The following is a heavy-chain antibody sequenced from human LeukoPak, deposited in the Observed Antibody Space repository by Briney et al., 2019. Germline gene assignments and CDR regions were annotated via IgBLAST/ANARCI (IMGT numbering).Heavy chain of an antibody. CDR1: GFTFSNYA. D-gene: IGHD3-22*01. V-gene: IGHV3-23*01. CDR3: TKTTTGYSSGQYPGWPADH. J-gene: IGHJ4*02. Sequence: PGGSLRLSCVASGFTFSNYAMSWVRQAPRKGLEWVAGIFGSGGSAHYADSVKGRFTISRDNSKNTVYLQMDSLRGEDTAVYYCTKTTTGYSSGQYPGWPADHWGQGALVTVSS. CDR2: IFGSGGSA.